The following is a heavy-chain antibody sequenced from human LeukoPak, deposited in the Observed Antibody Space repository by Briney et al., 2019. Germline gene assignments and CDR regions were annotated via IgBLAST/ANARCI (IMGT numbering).Heavy chain of an antibody. D-gene: IGHD3-3*01. CDR2: VHLDGRT. Sequence: SETLSLTCTVSGGSISSSSYYWGWIRQPPGKGLEWIGEVHLDGRTNYNPSLKSRLIMSVDLPENHISLKLTSVTAADTAVYYCAREGGFYRPLDYSGQGTLVTVSS. CDR3: AREGGFYRPLDY. V-gene: IGHV4-39*07. CDR1: GGSISSSSYY. J-gene: IGHJ4*02.